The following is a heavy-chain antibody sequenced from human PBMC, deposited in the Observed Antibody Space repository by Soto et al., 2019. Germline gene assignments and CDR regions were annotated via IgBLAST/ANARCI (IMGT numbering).Heavy chain of an antibody. V-gene: IGHV4-59*08. CDR2: VHHSWGS. Sequence: QVQLQESGPGLVKPSETLSLSCTVSGGSISSYYWSWFRQSPGKRMEWIGYVHHSWGSSYNPSLQSRVAISLHPSKSQFSLKVTSVTATDTAVYYGARQGFGPLHGLVDVWGQGTTVTVSS. CDR1: GGSISSYY. J-gene: IGHJ6*02. CDR3: ARQGFGPLHGLVDV. D-gene: IGHD3-10*01.